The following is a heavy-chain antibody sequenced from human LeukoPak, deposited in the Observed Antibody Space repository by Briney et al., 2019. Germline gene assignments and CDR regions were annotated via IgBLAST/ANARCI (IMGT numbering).Heavy chain of an antibody. CDR1: GYTFTSYD. J-gene: IGHJ4*02. CDR2: MNPNSGNT. CDR3: ASALKRGSAGTLIDH. Sequence: GASVKVSYKASGYTFTSYDINWVRQATGQGLEWMGWMNPNSGNTGYAQKFQDRVTMTRDTSISTAYLELSSLGSEDTAMYYCASALKRGSAGTLIDHWGQGTLVTVSS. V-gene: IGHV1-8*01. D-gene: IGHD6-13*01.